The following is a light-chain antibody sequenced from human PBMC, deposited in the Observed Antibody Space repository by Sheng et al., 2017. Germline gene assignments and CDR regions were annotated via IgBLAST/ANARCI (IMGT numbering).Light chain of an antibody. CDR2: RDS. J-gene: IGLJ2*01. CDR3: QVWDSSTHVI. CDR1: YIGSKN. V-gene: IGLV3-9*01. Sequence: SYDLTQPLSVSVALGQTARITCGGSYIGSKNVHWYQQRPGQAPILLIYRDSYRPSGIPDRFSGSNSGNTATLTISRVQDGDEADYYCQVWDSSTHVIFGGGTKLIVL.